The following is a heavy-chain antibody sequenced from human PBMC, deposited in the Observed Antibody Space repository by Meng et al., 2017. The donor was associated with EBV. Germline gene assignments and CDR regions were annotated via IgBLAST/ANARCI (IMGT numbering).Heavy chain of an antibody. CDR3: GRVGTAVADTGDY. Sequence: QVHRLSLGARVNRLAAAWHFSRQDSGYTFTVYHMHWVRPTPGQGAEWVGRINPNCSGTIDAQKFQGRVTMTRDTSISTADMEMSKLRSDDKAVYYWGRVGTAVADTGDYWGQGTLVTVSS. CDR1: GYTFTVYH. V-gene: IGHV1-2*06. J-gene: IGHJ4*02. CDR2: INPNCSGT. D-gene: IGHD6-19*01.